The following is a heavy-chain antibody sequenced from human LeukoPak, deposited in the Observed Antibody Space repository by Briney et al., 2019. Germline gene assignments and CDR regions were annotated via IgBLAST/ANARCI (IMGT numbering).Heavy chain of an antibody. V-gene: IGHV3-23*01. CDR2: VSGGGGST. Sequence: AGGSLRLSCAASGVTFSNYAMSWVRQAPGKGLQWVSAVSGGGGSTSYADSVKGRFTISRDDSKNTVYLQLNSLRAEDTAVYYCAKSGTACSGGSCYSHYFDFWGQGNPVTLSS. J-gene: IGHJ4*02. D-gene: IGHD2-15*01. CDR1: GVTFSNYA. CDR3: AKSGTACSGGSCYSHYFDF.